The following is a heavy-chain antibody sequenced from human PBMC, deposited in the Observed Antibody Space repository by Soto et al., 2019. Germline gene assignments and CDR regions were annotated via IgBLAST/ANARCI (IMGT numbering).Heavy chain of an antibody. Sequence: EVQLVESGGGLVKPGGSLRLSCAASGFTFSNAWMNWVRQAPGKGLEWVGRIKSKTDGGTTDYAAPVKGRFTISRDDSKNTLYLQMNSLKTEDTAVYYCTTDGGYGDFLTLIDYWGQGTLVTVSS. CDR3: TTDGGYGDFLTLIDY. J-gene: IGHJ4*02. CDR2: IKSKTDGGTT. D-gene: IGHD4-17*01. CDR1: GFTFSNAW. V-gene: IGHV3-15*07.